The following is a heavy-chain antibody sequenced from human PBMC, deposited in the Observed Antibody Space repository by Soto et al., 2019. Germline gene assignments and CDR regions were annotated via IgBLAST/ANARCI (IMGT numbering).Heavy chain of an antibody. CDR3: ARGRADFSKDSRFDP. CDR2: TYFRSKWYS. J-gene: IGHJ5*02. Sequence: QXLSLTCDISGDXVSSNRAVWNWIRQSPSRGFEWLGRTYFRSKWYSDYSVSVRSRITIQADTSKKQVSLQLNSVTPEDTAIYYCARGRADFSKDSRFDPWGQGTLCPVSS. CDR1: GDXVSSNRAV. V-gene: IGHV6-1*01.